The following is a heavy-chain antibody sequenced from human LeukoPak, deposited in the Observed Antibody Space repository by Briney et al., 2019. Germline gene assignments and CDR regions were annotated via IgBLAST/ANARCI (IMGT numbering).Heavy chain of an antibody. D-gene: IGHD1-1*01. CDR2: IDHRGDT. CDR3: ARGPTISETGYFDF. CDR1: GGSFIRYY. J-gene: IGHJ4*03. V-gene: IGHV4-34*01. Sequence: KPSETLSLTCAVYGGSFIRYYWSWIRQSPGKGLEWIAEIDHRGDTNYNPSVKSRVTISVDTSKNQFSLKVRSLSAADTAVYYCARGPTISETGYFDFWGQGTLVTVSS.